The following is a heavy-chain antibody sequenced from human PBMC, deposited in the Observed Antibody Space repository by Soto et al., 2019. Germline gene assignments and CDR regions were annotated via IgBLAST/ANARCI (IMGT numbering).Heavy chain of an antibody. Sequence: PGGSLRLSCAASGFTFSSYWMSWVRQAPGKGLEWVANIKQDGSEKYYVDSVKGRFTISRDNAKNSLYLQMNSLRAEDTAVYYCARDVAGNYDFWSGYLSGWFDPWGQGTLVTVSS. CDR2: IKQDGSEK. J-gene: IGHJ5*02. CDR3: ARDVAGNYDFWSGYLSGWFDP. D-gene: IGHD3-3*01. CDR1: GFTFSSYW. V-gene: IGHV3-7*01.